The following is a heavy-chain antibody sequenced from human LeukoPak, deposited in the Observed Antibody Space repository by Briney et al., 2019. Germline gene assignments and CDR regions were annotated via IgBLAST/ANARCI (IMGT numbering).Heavy chain of an antibody. V-gene: IGHV4-34*01. J-gene: IGHJ4*02. D-gene: IGHD7-27*01. CDR1: GGSFSGYY. Sequence: PSETLSPTCAVYGGSFSGYYWSWIRQPPGKGLEWIGEINHSGSTNYNPSLKSRVTISVDTSKNQFSLKLSSVTAADTAVYYRASSYFPAGVYYFDYWGQGTLVTVSS. CDR2: INHSGST. CDR3: ASSYFPAGVYYFDY.